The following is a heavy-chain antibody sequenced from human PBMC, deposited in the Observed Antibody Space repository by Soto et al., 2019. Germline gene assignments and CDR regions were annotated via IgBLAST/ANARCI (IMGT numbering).Heavy chain of an antibody. CDR2: IVPIFGSA. V-gene: IGHV1-69*01. CDR3: ARVSYFPTGLIDH. Sequence: QVELTQSGPEVKKPGSSLKVSCKASGGTFSDYAISWVRQAPGQGLEWMGGIVPIFGSADYAQKFKGRITITADRYTGSAYLEMPSLRSDDTAVYYCARVSYFPTGLIDHWGQGTVVTVSS. D-gene: IGHD3-9*01. J-gene: IGHJ4*02. CDR1: GGTFSDYA.